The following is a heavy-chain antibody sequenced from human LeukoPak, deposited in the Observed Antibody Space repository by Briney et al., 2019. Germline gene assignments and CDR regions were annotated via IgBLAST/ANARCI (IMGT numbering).Heavy chain of an antibody. CDR3: AKAALNTAMVYYHYYMDV. J-gene: IGHJ6*03. CDR2: ISGSGGST. CDR1: GFTFSSYA. V-gene: IGHV3-23*01. Sequence: GGSLRLSCAASGFTFSSYAMSWVRQAPGKGLEWVSAISGSGGSTYYADSVKGRFTISRDNSKNTLYLQMNSLRAEDTAVYYCAKAALNTAMVYYHYYMDVWGKGTTVTVSS. D-gene: IGHD5-18*01.